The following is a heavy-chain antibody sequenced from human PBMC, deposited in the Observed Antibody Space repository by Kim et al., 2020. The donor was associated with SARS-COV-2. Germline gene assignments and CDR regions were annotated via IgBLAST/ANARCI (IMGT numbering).Heavy chain of an antibody. CDR1: GYSFTYYW. V-gene: IGHV5-51*01. CDR3: ARRDISSFRYWHFDH. CDR2: VYPGDSET. Sequence: GESLKISCKGSGYSFTYYWIAWVRQIPGKGLEWMGIVYPGDSETRYSPSFQGRGAISADKSFNTAYLQWSSLNASDTAIHYCARRDISSFRYWHFDHWGR. J-gene: IGHJ2*01. D-gene: IGHD6-13*01.